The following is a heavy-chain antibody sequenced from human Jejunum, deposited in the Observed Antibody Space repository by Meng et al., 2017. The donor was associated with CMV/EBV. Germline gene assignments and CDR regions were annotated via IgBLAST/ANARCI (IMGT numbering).Heavy chain of an antibody. V-gene: IGHV6-1*01. CDR1: GDSVSSNSVA. D-gene: IGHD2-15*01. Sequence: CAISGDSVSSNSVAWNWIRQSPSRGLEWLGRTYYRSKWLRDYGVSVKSRITINPDTSKNQFFLHLNSVTPEDTAVYYCARDLSLRFDYWGQGALVTVSS. J-gene: IGHJ4*02. CDR2: TYYRSKWLR. CDR3: ARDLSLRFDY.